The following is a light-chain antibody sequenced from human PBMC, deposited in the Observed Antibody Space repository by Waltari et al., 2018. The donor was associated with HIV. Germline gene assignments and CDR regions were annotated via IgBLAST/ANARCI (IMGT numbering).Light chain of an antibody. CDR1: QSISSF. V-gene: IGKV1-39*01. CDR2: AAS. Sequence: DIQMTQSPSSLSASVGDRVTITCRASQSISSFLNWYQQKPGKAPNLLIYAASSLQSGVPSRFSGSGSATDLTLTISSLQPEDFATYYCQQSFSTPLTFGGGTKVQIK. J-gene: IGKJ4*01. CDR3: QQSFSTPLT.